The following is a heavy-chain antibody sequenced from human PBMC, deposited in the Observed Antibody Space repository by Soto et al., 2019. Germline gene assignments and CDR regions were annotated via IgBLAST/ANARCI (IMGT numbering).Heavy chain of an antibody. J-gene: IGHJ6*02. V-gene: IGHV5-10-1*01. CDR1: GYSFTSYW. D-gene: IGHD6-19*01. Sequence: GESLKISCKGSGYSFTSYWISWVRQMPGKGLEWMGRIDPSDSYTNYSPSFQGHVTISADKSISTAYLQWSSLKASDTAMYYCARQARWYSSGWYGGVRYYGMDVWGQGTTVTVS. CDR2: IDPSDSYT. CDR3: ARQARWYSSGWYGGVRYYGMDV.